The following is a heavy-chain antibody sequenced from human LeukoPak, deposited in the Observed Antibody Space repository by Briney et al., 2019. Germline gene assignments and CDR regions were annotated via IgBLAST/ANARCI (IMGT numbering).Heavy chain of an antibody. J-gene: IGHJ3*02. D-gene: IGHD5-24*01. Sequence: GESLKISCKGSGYSFTTYWIAWVRQMPGKGLEWMGIIYPGGSDTRYSPSLQGQVTISADKSITTAYLQWSSLKASDTAMYYCARPIDGADAYDIWGQGTKVTVSS. CDR1: GYSFTTYW. CDR2: IYPGGSDT. CDR3: ARPIDGADAYDI. V-gene: IGHV5-51*01.